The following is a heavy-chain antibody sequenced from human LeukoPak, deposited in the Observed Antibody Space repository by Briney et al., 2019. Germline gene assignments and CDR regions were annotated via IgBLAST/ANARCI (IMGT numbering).Heavy chain of an antibody. D-gene: IGHD1-26*01. V-gene: IGHV3-53*04. CDR1: GFTVSSNY. Sequence: PGGSLILSCAASGFTVSSNYMSWVRQAPGKGLEWVSVIYSGGSTYYADSVKGRFTISRHNSKNTLYLQMNSLRAEDTAVYYCARALYSGSYYFDYWGQGTLVTVSS. CDR3: ARALYSGSYYFDY. J-gene: IGHJ4*02. CDR2: IYSGGST.